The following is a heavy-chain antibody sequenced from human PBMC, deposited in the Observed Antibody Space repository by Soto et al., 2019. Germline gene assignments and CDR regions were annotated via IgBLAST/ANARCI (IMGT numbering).Heavy chain of an antibody. D-gene: IGHD2-2*01. Sequence: ASVKVSCKASGYTFTRDYMHWVRQAPGQGLEWMGIINPSGGSTSYAQKFQGTVTMTRDTSTSTVYMELSSLRSEDTAVYYCARVYLAKFHYWGQGTLVTVSS. CDR3: ARVYLAKFHY. CDR1: GYTFTRDY. V-gene: IGHV1-46*01. CDR2: INPSGGST. J-gene: IGHJ4*02.